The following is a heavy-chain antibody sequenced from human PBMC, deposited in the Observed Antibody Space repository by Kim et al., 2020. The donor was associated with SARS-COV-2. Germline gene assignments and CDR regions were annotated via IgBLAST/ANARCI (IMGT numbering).Heavy chain of an antibody. J-gene: IGHJ6*02. D-gene: IGHD2-15*01. CDR1: GYTFTSYD. V-gene: IGHV1-8*01. CDR3: ARGLSGYCSGGSCAYYYYYGMDV. Sequence: ASVKVSCKASGYTFTSYDINWVRQATGQGLEWMGWMNPNSGNTGYAQKFQGRVTMTRNTSISTAYMELSSLRSEDTAVYYCARGLSGYCSGGSCAYYYYYGMDVWGQGTTVTVSS. CDR2: MNPNSGNT.